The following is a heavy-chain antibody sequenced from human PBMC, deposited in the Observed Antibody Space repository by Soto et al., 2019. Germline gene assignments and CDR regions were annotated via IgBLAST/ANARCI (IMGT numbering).Heavy chain of an antibody. D-gene: IGHD4-17*01. CDR3: AREDYGDSQVYYFDY. V-gene: IGHV3-7*01. CDR1: GFTFSSYW. CDR2: IKQDGSEK. Sequence: GGSLRLSCAASGFTFSSYWMSWVRQAPGKGLEWVANIKQDGSEKYYVDSVKGRFTISRDNAKNSLYLQMNSLRAEDTAVYYCAREDYGDSQVYYFDYWGQGTLVTVSS. J-gene: IGHJ4*02.